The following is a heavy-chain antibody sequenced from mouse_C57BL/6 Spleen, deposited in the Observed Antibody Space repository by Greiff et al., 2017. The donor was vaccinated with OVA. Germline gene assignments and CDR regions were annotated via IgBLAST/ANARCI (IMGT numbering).Heavy chain of an antibody. CDR1: GYAFSSYW. V-gene: IGHV1-80*01. J-gene: IGHJ4*01. CDR2: IYPGDGDT. Sequence: VQLQQSGAELVKPGASVKISCKASGYAFSSYWMNWVKQRPGKGLEWIGQIYPGDGDTNYNGKFKGKATLTADKSSSTAYMQLSSLTSEDSAVYFCASPFTTVVDYAMDYWGQGTSVTVSS. D-gene: IGHD1-1*01. CDR3: ASPFTTVVDYAMDY.